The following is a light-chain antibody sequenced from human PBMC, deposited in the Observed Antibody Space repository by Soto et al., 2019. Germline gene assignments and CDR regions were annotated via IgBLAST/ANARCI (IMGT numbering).Light chain of an antibody. V-gene: IGKV3-15*01. CDR1: QSVSSN. Sequence: EIVMTQSPATLSVSPGERATLSCRASQSVSSNLAWYQQKPGQAPRLLIYGASTRATGIPARFSGSRSGTEFTLTISSLQSEDFAVYYCRQFGNSARTFGQGTEVEV. J-gene: IGKJ1*01. CDR2: GAS. CDR3: RQFGNSART.